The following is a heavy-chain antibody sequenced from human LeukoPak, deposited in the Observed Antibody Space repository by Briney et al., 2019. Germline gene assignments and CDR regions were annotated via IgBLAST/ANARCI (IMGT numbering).Heavy chain of an antibody. CDR2: SRVDNGGA. D-gene: IGHD2-21*02. Sequence: PGGSLRLSCAASGFTFSSYAMSWVRQAPGKGLEWVASSRVDNGGAYYGDSVKGRFTISRDNSQNTLDLQMNGLRAEDTAIYYCAKGSCGADVCFYFYYMHVWGKGTTVTVSS. CDR1: GFTFSSYA. CDR3: AKGSCGADVCFYFYYMHV. J-gene: IGHJ6*03. V-gene: IGHV3-23*01.